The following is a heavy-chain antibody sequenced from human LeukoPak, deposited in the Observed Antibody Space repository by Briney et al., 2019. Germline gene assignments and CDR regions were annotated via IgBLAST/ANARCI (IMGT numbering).Heavy chain of an antibody. CDR1: GYTFTSYY. D-gene: IGHD6-19*01. J-gene: IGHJ6*03. Sequence: GASVKVSCKASGYTFTSYYMHWVRQAPGQGLEWMGIINPSGGSTSYAQKFQGRVTMTRDMSTSTVYMELSSLRSEDTAVYYCARSSPSSGWYPSSMDVWGKGTTVTVSS. CDR3: ARSSPSSGWYPSSMDV. CDR2: INPSGGST. V-gene: IGHV1-46*01.